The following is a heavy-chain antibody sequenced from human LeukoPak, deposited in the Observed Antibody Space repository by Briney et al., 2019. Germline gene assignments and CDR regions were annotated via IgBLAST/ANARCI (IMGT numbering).Heavy chain of an antibody. CDR2: IYYSGSN. D-gene: IGHD1-1*01. CDR3: ARHWNLRYFDY. Sequence: SETLSLTCTVSGGSISSQCWSWIRPPPGKGLEWIVYIYYSGSNNSNPSLKSRVTISVDTSKNQSSLKLSYVTAADTAVYYCARHWNLRYFDYWGQGTLVTVSS. V-gene: IGHV4-59*08. J-gene: IGHJ4*02. CDR1: GGSISSQC.